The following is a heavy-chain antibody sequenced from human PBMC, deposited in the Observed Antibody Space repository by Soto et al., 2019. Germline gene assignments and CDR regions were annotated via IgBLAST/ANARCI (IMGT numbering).Heavy chain of an antibody. CDR1: GYTFTSYW. CDR2: IYPGDSDT. J-gene: IGHJ4*02. V-gene: IGHV5-51*01. Sequence: GESLKISCKASGYTFTSYWIGWVRQMPGKGPEWMGIIYPGDSDTKYSPSFQGQVTISADKSITTAYLQWSSLQASHSAIYYCARHNDYRPPWPNDIDYWGQGTRVTVSS. CDR3: ARHNDYRPPWPNDIDY. D-gene: IGHD1-1*01.